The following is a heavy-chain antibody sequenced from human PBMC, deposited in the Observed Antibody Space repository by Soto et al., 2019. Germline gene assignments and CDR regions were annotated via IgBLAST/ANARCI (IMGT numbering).Heavy chain of an antibody. D-gene: IGHD6-13*01. Sequence: GASVQVSCKASGGTFSSYTISWVRQAPGQGLEWMGRIIPILGIANYAQKFQGRVTITADKSTSTAYMELSSLRSEDTAVYYCAKETVFTAVEDNWGQGTLVTVSS. J-gene: IGHJ4*02. CDR1: GGTFSSYT. CDR3: AKETVFTAVEDN. V-gene: IGHV1-69*04. CDR2: IIPILGIA.